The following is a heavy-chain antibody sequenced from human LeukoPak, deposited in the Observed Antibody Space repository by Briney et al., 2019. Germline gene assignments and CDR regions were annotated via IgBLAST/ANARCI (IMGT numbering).Heavy chain of an antibody. Sequence: GGSLRLSCAASGFTDSSNYMSWVRQAPGKGLEWVSVIYSGGSTYYADSVKGRFTISRDNSKNTLYLQMNSLRAEDTAVYYCARFGGYDPGYFDYWGQGTLVTVSS. CDR1: GFTDSSNY. CDR3: ARFGGYDPGYFDY. CDR2: IYSGGST. V-gene: IGHV3-66*01. D-gene: IGHD5-12*01. J-gene: IGHJ4*02.